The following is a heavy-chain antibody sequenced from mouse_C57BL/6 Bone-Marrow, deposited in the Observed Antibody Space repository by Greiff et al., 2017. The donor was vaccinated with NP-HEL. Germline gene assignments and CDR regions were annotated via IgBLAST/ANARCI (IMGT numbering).Heavy chain of an antibody. Sequence: EVKLVESVAELVRPGASVKLSCTASGFNIKNTYMHWVKQRPEQGLEWIGRIDPANGNTKYAPKFQGKATITADKSSNTAYLQLSSLTSEDTAIYYCARDHYYGSSSWYFDVWGTGTTVTVSS. D-gene: IGHD1-1*01. J-gene: IGHJ1*03. CDR1: GFNIKNTY. V-gene: IGHV14-3*01. CDR2: IDPANGNT. CDR3: ARDHYYGSSSWYFDV.